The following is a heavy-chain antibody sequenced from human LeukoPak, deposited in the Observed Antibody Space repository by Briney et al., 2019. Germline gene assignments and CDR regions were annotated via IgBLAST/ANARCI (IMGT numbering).Heavy chain of an antibody. CDR2: INHSGST. D-gene: IGHD3-9*01. J-gene: IGHJ4*02. CDR1: GGSFSGDY. CDR3: ARAKGMTGSYFDS. V-gene: IGHV4-34*01. Sequence: PSETLSLTCAVYGGSFSGDYWSWIRQPLGKGLEWIGEINHSGSTNYNPSLKSRVTISVDTSKNQFSLKLTSVTAADTAVYYCARAKGMTGSYFDSWGQGTLVTVSS.